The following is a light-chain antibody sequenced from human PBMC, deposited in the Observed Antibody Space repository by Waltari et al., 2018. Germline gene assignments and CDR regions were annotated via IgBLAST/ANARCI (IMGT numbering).Light chain of an antibody. CDR1: SSDVGSYKL. Sequence: QSALTQPASVSGSPGQSITISCTGTSSDVGSYKLVSWYQQHPGKAPRLMIYADSNRPPGSSNRFSGSKSGKTASLTISGLQAEDEAAYYCCSYAGSSTVKFGEGTYLTVL. CDR3: CSYAGSSTVK. V-gene: IGLV2-23*01. J-gene: IGLJ2*01. CDR2: ADS.